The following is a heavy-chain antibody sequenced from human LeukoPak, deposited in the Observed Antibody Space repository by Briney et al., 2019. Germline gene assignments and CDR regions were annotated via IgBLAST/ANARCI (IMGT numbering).Heavy chain of an antibody. D-gene: IGHD6-19*01. CDR1: GYTFTSYY. J-gene: IGHJ4*02. CDR3: ARDSVAVAVFDY. V-gene: IGHV1-46*01. CDR2: INPSGGST. Sequence: ASVKVSCKASGYTFTSYYMHWVRQAPGQGLEWMGIINPSGGSTSYAQKFQGRVTMTTDTSTSTAYMELRSLRSDDTAVYYCARDSVAVAVFDYWGQGTLVTVSS.